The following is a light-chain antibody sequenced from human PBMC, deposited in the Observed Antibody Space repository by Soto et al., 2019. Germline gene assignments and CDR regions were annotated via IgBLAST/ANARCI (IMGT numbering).Light chain of an antibody. CDR1: QSVNTY. V-gene: IGKV1-39*01. Sequence: DIQMTQSPSSLSASVRDRFTITWRASQSVNTYLHWYQQKAGQAPKLLIYAASNLQSGVPSRFSGRGSGTDFTLTVESLQPEDFATYYCQQGYSNPWTFGQGTKVDIK. CDR2: AAS. CDR3: QQGYSNPWT. J-gene: IGKJ1*01.